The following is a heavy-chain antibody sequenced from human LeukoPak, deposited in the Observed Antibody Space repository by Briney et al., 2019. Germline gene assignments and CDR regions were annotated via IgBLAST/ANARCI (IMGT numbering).Heavy chain of an antibody. Sequence: SETLSLTCAVYGGSFSGYYWSWIRQPPGKGLEWIGEINHSGSTNYNPSLKSRVTISVDTSKNQFSLKLSSVTAADTAVYYCARHLWRLPLDYWGQGTLVTVSS. V-gene: IGHV4-34*01. CDR3: ARHLWRLPLDY. CDR2: INHSGST. D-gene: IGHD3-10*01. CDR1: GGSFSGYY. J-gene: IGHJ4*02.